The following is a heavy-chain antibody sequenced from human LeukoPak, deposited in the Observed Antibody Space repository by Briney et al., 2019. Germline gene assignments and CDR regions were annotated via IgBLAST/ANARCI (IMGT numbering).Heavy chain of an antibody. J-gene: IGHJ6*02. CDR1: GFTFSNYG. CDR2: IKHDGSDK. CDR3: ARKMNIVGAQGWGYGLDV. Sequence: PGGSLRLSCAASGFTFSNYGMNWVRQAPGEGLEWVANIKHDGSDKKYVDSVKGRFTISRDNAKRSLYLQMNSLRAEDTAVYYCARKMNIVGAQGWGYGLDVWGQGTTVTVSS. V-gene: IGHV3-7*05. D-gene: IGHD1-26*01.